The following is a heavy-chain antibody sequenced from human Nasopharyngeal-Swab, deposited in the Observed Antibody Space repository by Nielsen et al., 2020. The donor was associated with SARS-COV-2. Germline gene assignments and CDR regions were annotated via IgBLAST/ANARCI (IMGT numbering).Heavy chain of an antibody. CDR3: ARVRGSGSYGDGWYFDL. Sequence: SETLSLTCTVSGYSISSGYYWGWIRQPPGKGLEWIGSIYHSGSTYYNPSLKSRVTISVDTSKNQFSLKLSSVTAADTAVYYCARVRGSGSYGDGWYFDLWGRGTLVTVSS. V-gene: IGHV4-38-2*02. D-gene: IGHD1-26*01. CDR1: GYSISSGYY. J-gene: IGHJ2*01. CDR2: IYHSGST.